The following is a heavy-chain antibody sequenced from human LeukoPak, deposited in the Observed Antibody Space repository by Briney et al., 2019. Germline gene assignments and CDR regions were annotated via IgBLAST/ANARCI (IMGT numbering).Heavy chain of an antibody. CDR2: IIPIFGTA. D-gene: IGHD1-26*01. V-gene: IGHV1-69*13. CDR1: GGTFSSYA. Sequence: SVKVSCKASGGTFSSYAISWVRQAPGQGLEWMGGIIPIFGTANYAQKFQGRVTITADESTSTAYMGLSSLRSEDTAVYYCARAEVGATPYYYYYGMDVWGQGTTVTVSS. J-gene: IGHJ6*02. CDR3: ARAEVGATPYYYYYGMDV.